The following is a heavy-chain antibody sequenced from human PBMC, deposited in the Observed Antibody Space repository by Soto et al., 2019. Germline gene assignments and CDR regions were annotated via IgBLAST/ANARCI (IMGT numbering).Heavy chain of an antibody. CDR3: AREKVAGSYYYYGMDV. J-gene: IGHJ6*02. V-gene: IGHV1-2*02. CDR2: INPNSGGT. Sequence: ASVKVSCKASGYTFTGYYMHWVRQAPGQGLEWMGWINPNSGGTNYAQKFQGRVTMTRDTSISTAYMELSRLRSDDTAVYYCAREKVAGSYYYYGMDVWGQGTTVTVSS. D-gene: IGHD6-19*01. CDR1: GYTFTGYY.